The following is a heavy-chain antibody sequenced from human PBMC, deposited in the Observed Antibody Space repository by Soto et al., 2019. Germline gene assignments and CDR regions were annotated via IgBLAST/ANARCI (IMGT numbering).Heavy chain of an antibody. CDR1: GYTFTSYY. CDR2: INPSGGST. CDR3: ARDGRVTYYDSSGYLDY. D-gene: IGHD3-22*01. V-gene: IGHV1-46*01. J-gene: IGHJ4*02. Sequence: GASVKVSCKASGYTFTSYYMHWVRQAPGQGLEWMGIINPSGGSTSYAQKFQGRVTMTRDTSTSTVYMELSSLRSEDTAVYYCARDGRVTYYDSSGYLDYWGQGTLVTVSS.